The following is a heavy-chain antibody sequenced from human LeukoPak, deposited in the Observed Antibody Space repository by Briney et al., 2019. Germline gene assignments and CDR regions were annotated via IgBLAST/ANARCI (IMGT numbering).Heavy chain of an antibody. CDR1: GFTFSRYW. J-gene: IGHJ4*02. V-gene: IGHV3-7*01. CDR3: ARDTPLGYAYGGNSVGFYFDY. Sequence: GGSLRLSCAASGFTFSRYWMSWVRQAPGKGLEWVANIKQDGSEKFYVDSVKGRFTISRDNAKNSLYLQTNSLRAEDTAVYYCARDTPLGYAYGGNSVGFYFDYWGQGTLVTVSS. D-gene: IGHD4-23*01. CDR2: IKQDGSEK.